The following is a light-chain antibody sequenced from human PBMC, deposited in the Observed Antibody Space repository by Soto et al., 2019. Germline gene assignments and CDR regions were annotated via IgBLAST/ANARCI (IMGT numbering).Light chain of an antibody. CDR1: RIVSNRY. J-gene: IGKJ5*01. CDR2: GAS. CDR3: HQYGITPVT. Sequence: EIVLTQSPGTLSLSPGERATLSCSAGRIVSNRYFAWYQQKHGQAPRLLIYGASRRATGIPGRFSGDGAGTDFTFSISRREPDYCAGYFCHQYGITPVTFAQGRRLEIK. V-gene: IGKV3-20*01.